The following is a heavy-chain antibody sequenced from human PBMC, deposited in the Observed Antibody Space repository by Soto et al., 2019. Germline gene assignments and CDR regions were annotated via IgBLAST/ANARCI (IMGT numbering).Heavy chain of an antibody. J-gene: IGHJ6*03. CDR3: ARNNFMDV. V-gene: IGHV3-33*01. CDR1: GLIFSNYD. CDR2: IWNVGSNK. Sequence: QVQLVESGGGVVQPGRSLRLSCAASGLIFSNYDMHWVRQAPGKGLEWVAVIWNVGSNKNYADSVKGRFTISRDNSKNTLYLQMNTLRAEDTAVYYCARNNFMDVWGKGTTVTVS.